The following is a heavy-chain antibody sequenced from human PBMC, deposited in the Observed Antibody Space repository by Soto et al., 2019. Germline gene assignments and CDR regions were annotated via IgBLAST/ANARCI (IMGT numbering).Heavy chain of an antibody. Sequence: QVTLKESGPVLVKPTETLTLTCTVSGFSLSNDEMGVSWIRQPPGMALEWLAHIFSGDEKSYNTSLKSRLTISRDTSKSQVVLTMTNMDPVDTATYYCAPISCGGDCQIDYWGQGTLVTVSS. CDR1: GFSLSNDEMG. D-gene: IGHD2-21*02. J-gene: IGHJ4*02. V-gene: IGHV2-26*01. CDR2: IFSGDEK. CDR3: APISCGGDCQIDY.